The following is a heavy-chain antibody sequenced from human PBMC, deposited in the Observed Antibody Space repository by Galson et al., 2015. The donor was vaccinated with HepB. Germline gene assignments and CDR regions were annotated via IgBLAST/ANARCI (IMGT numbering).Heavy chain of an antibody. CDR1: GFTFSDSA. Sequence: SLRLSCAASGFTFSDSAMHWVRQASGKGLEWVGRIRSKANNYATMYAASLRGRFIISRDDSKNTTYLQMNSLRTEDTAVYYCTRRVLIIGDWFDPWGQGTRVTVSS. J-gene: IGHJ5*02. V-gene: IGHV3-73*01. CDR3: TRRVLIIGDWFDP. D-gene: IGHD3-16*01. CDR2: IRSKANNYAT.